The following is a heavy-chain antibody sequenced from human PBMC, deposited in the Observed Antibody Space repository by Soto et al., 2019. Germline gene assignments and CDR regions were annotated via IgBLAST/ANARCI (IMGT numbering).Heavy chain of an antibody. CDR3: AKNLNMVREEAY. D-gene: IGHD3-10*01. Sequence: ASVKVSCKASGYTLTGNYIHWVRQGPGEGLEWMGWINPNSGGTNHAQKFQGRVTMTWDTSVSTAYMELGRLRSDDTAVYYCAKNLNMVREEAYWGQGTLVTVSS. CDR1: GYTLTGNY. CDR2: INPNSGGT. V-gene: IGHV1-2*02. J-gene: IGHJ4*02.